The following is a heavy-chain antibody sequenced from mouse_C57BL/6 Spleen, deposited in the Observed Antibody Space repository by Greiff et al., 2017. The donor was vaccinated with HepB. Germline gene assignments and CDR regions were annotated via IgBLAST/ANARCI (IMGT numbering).Heavy chain of an antibody. J-gene: IGHJ4*01. CDR3: ASGGVYYYGSSYGYAMDY. CDR1: GYTFTSYW. Sequence: VQLQQPGAELVKPGASVKLSCKASGYTFTSYWMHWVKQRPGRGLEWIGRIDPNSGGTKYNEKFKSKATLTVDKPSSTAYMQLSSLTSEDSAVYYWASGGVYYYGSSYGYAMDYWGQGTSVTVSS. CDR2: IDPNSGGT. V-gene: IGHV1-72*01. D-gene: IGHD1-1*01.